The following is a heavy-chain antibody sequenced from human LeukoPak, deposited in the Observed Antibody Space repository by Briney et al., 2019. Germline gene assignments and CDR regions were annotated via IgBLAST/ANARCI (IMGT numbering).Heavy chain of an antibody. CDR3: ARQMTSTRLFDS. CDR2: IGSDGTKK. D-gene: IGHD5/OR15-5a*01. Sequence: PGRSLRLSCVASGFIFSDHPFHWVRQSPDKGLEWVALIGSDGTKKYYADSVQGRFTVSRENSKNTLFLQMNTLRADDTAVYFCARQMTSTRLFDSWGQGKLVAVSS. V-gene: IGHV3-30*04. CDR1: GFIFSDHP. J-gene: IGHJ4*02.